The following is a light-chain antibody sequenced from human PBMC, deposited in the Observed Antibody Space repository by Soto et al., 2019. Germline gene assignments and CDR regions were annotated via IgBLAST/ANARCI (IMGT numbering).Light chain of an antibody. J-gene: IGLJ1*01. CDR3: TSYPSSTTNYV. Sequence: QSALTQPASVSGSPGQSITFSCTGTSSDIGGYNYVSWYQQHPGKAPKLMIYEVSNRPSGVSDRFSGSKSGNTAYLTISGLQAEYEADYYCTSYPSSTTNYVFGTGTKVTVL. CDR1: SSDIGGYNY. CDR2: EVS. V-gene: IGLV2-14*01.